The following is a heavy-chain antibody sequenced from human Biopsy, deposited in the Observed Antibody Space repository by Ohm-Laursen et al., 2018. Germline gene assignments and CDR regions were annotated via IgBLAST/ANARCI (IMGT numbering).Heavy chain of an antibody. J-gene: IGHJ6*02. V-gene: IGHV4-59*02. CDR2: IYYSVMT. Sequence: TLSLTCTVSGNSVTKYYWSWIRQPPGKGLEWIGHIYYSVMTNYNPSLQSRVSISVDTSRNQVSLTLSSVTAADTAVYYCARDSGILNYGNFKYYHYYGMDVWGQGTKVTVSS. CDR1: GNSVTKYY. D-gene: IGHD4-11*01. CDR3: ARDSGILNYGNFKYYHYYGMDV.